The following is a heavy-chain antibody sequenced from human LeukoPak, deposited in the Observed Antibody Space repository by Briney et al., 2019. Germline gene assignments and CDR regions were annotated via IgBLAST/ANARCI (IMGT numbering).Heavy chain of an antibody. CDR3: ARALHLGSGFDY. CDR1: GGSISSSSYY. J-gene: IGHJ4*02. Sequence: KSSETLSLTCTVSGGSISSSSYYWGWIRQPPGRGLEWIDIINHSGSTYYNTSLKSRVIISVDTSKNQFSLNLSSVTAADTAVYYCARALHLGSGFDYWGQGTLVTVSS. CDR2: INHSGST. V-gene: IGHV4-39*07. D-gene: IGHD6-25*01.